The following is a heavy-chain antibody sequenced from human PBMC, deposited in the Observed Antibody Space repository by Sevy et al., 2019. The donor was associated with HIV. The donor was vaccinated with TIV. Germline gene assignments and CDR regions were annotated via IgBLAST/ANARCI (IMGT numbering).Heavy chain of an antibody. CDR1: GFTVSTNY. CDR2: IYSDGTT. CDR3: ARGTSGYGYGLNY. Sequence: GGSLRLSCAASGFTVSTNYMTWVRQAPGKGLEWVSVIYSDGTTYHADSVKDRFTISRDNSKNTLYLQMNSLRAEDTAVYYCARGTSGYGYGLNYWGQGTLVTVSS. V-gene: IGHV3-66*01. J-gene: IGHJ4*02. D-gene: IGHD5-18*01.